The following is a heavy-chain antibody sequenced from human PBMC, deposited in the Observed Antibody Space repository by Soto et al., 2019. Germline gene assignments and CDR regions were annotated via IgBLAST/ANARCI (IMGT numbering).Heavy chain of an antibody. CDR1: GFSLRTSGVG. Sequence: PTLVNPTQTLTLTCIFSGFSLRTSGVGVGWIRQPPGKALEWLGFIYWNDDKRYSPSLKSRLTITKDTSKNQVVLTMTNMDPVDTATYYCAKSGSSGWYGWFDPWGQGTLVTVSS. CDR2: IYWNDDK. CDR3: AKSGSSGWYGWFDP. D-gene: IGHD6-19*01. J-gene: IGHJ5*02. V-gene: IGHV2-5*01.